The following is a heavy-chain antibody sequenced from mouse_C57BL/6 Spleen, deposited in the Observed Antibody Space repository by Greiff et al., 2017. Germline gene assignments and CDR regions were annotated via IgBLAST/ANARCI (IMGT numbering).Heavy chain of an antibody. J-gene: IGHJ4*01. D-gene: IGHD1-1*01. CDR2: IYPSDSET. CDR3: ARWGYGSSYGAMDY. Sequence: QVQLQQPGAELVRPGSSVKLSCKASGYTFTSYWMDWVQQRPGQGLEWIGNIYPSDSETHYNQKFKDKGTLTVDKSSSTAYMQLRSLTSEDSAVYYCARWGYGSSYGAMDYWGQGTSVTVSS. V-gene: IGHV1-61*01. CDR1: GYTFTSYW.